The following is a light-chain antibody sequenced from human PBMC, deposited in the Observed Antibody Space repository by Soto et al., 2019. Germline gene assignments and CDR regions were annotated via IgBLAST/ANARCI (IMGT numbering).Light chain of an antibody. CDR3: QQRINWPLT. J-gene: IGKJ4*01. CDR2: DVS. V-gene: IGKV3-11*01. CDR1: RSVPPF. Sequence: EIVLTQSPVPLSLSPGEKATLSCRASRSVPPFLAWYKQKPGQPPRLLIFDVSNRATGIPARFSGSGSGTDFTLTISSLEPEDFAVYYCQQRINWPLTFGGGTKVEIK.